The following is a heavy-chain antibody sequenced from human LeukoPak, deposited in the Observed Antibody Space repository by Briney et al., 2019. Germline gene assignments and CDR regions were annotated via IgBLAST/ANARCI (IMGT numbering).Heavy chain of an antibody. V-gene: IGHV3-30*03. D-gene: IGHD3-22*01. J-gene: IGHJ4*02. CDR3: ARDLASGYYLFDF. Sequence: PGGSLRLSCAASGFTFSSYGMHWVRQAPGKGLEWVAVISYDGSNKYYADSVKGRFTISRDNSKNTLYLQMNSLRAEDTAVYYCARDLASGYYLFDFWGQGILVTVSS. CDR2: ISYDGSNK. CDR1: GFTFSSYG.